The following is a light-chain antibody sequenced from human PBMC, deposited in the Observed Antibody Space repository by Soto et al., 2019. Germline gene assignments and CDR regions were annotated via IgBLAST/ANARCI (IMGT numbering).Light chain of an antibody. CDR2: RNN. CDR1: SSDVGGYNY. Sequence: QSALTQPASVSGSPGQSITISCTGTSSDVGGYNYVSWYQQHPGKAPKLLMYRNNQRPSGVPDRFSGSKSGTSASLAISGLRSEDEADYYCAAWDDSLSGPVFGGGTQLTVL. CDR3: AAWDDSLSGPV. V-gene: IGLV1-47*01. J-gene: IGLJ2*01.